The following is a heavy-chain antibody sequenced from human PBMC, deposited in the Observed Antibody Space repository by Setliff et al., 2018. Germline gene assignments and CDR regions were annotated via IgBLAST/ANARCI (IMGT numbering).Heavy chain of an antibody. J-gene: IGHJ4*02. V-gene: IGHV4-34*01. CDR2: INHSGST. CDR3: ARGRNVAIRLLDS. D-gene: IGHD6-6*01. Sequence: SETLSLTCAASGGTFTHYYWTWIRQPPGKGLEWIGEINHSGSTNYNPSLKSRVTMSIDTSKNQFSLNLRYVTAADTAVYYCARGRNVAIRLLDSWGQGNLVTVSS. CDR1: GGTFTHYY.